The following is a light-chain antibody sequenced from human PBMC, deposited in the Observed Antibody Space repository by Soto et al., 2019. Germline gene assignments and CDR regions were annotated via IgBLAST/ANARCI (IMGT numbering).Light chain of an antibody. CDR2: GAV. V-gene: IGKV3-15*01. J-gene: IGKJ2*01. CDR3: QQYYAWPRT. CDR1: QSVGGY. Sequence: EIVMTQSPVPLSVSPGERATLSCRASQSVGGYLAWYQQIPGQAPRLLIYGAVTRATGVAARFSGGGSGTEFTLTVDSLQSEDLAIYYCQQYYAWPRTFGQGTKVEI.